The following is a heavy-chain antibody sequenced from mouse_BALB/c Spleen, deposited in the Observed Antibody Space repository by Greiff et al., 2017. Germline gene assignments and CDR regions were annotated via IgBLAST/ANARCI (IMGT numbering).Heavy chain of an antibody. Sequence: QVQLKESGPELVKPGASVKMSCKASGYTFTDYVISWVKQRPGQGLEWIGEIYPGSGSTYYNEKFKGKATLTADKSSNTAYMQLSSLTSEDSAVYFCASQGEDSSGYSYWGQGTTLTVSS. CDR2: IYPGSGST. CDR1: GYTFTDYV. J-gene: IGHJ2*01. D-gene: IGHD3-2*01. V-gene: IGHV1-77*01. CDR3: ASQGEDSSGYSY.